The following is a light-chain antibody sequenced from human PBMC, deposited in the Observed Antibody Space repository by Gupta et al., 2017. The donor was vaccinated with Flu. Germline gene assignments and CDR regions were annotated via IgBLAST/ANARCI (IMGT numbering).Light chain of an antibody. Sequence: DIVMTQSPDSLAVSLGERATINCKSSQSVLYSSNNKNYLAWYQQKPGQSPKLLMHWASTRESGVPDRFSGSGSGTDFTLAISSLQAEDVAVYYCLQYYSTPLTFGGGTKVEIK. CDR3: LQYYSTPLT. J-gene: IGKJ4*01. CDR1: QSVLYSSNNKNY. V-gene: IGKV4-1*01. CDR2: WAS.